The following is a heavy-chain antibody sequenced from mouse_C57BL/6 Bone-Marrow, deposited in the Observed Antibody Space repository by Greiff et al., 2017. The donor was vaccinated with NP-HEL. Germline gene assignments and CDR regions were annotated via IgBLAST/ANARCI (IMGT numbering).Heavy chain of an antibody. V-gene: IGHV1-39*01. D-gene: IGHD1-1*01. Sequence: VQLKQSGPELVKPGASVKISCKASGYSFTDYNMNWVKQSNGKSLEWIGVINPNYGTTSYNQKFKGKATLTVDQSSSTAYMQLNSLTSEDSAVYYCANTVVAPYYYAMDYWGQGTSVTVSS. CDR3: ANTVVAPYYYAMDY. CDR1: GYSFTDYN. CDR2: INPNYGTT. J-gene: IGHJ4*01.